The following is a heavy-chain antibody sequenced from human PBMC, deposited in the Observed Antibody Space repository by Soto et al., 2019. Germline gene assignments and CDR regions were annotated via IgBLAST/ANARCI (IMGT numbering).Heavy chain of an antibody. D-gene: IGHD2-2*01. J-gene: IGHJ6*02. Sequence: GGSLRLSCAASGFTFSSYSMNWVRQAPGKGLEWVSSISSSSSYIYYADSVKGRFTISRDNAKNSLYLQMNSLRAEDTAGYYCAREVGIVVVPAATTNCYDVDVLGQLSTVTVSS. CDR3: AREVGIVVVPAATTNCYDVDV. V-gene: IGHV3-21*01. CDR1: GFTFSSYS. CDR2: ISSSSSYI.